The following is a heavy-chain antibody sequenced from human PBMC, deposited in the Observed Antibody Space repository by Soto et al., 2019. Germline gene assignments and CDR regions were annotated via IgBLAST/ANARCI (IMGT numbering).Heavy chain of an antibody. CDR3: ARDPPYSSGWYDGFDP. CDR2: ISAYNGNT. V-gene: IGHV1-18*01. J-gene: IGHJ5*02. D-gene: IGHD6-19*01. Sequence: QVQLVQSGAEVKKPGASVKVSCKASGYTFTSYCISWVRQAPGQGLEWMGWISAYNGNTNYAQKLQGRVTMTTDTSTSTASMELRSLRSDDTAVYYWARDPPYSSGWYDGFDPWGQGTLVTVSS. CDR1: GYTFTSYC.